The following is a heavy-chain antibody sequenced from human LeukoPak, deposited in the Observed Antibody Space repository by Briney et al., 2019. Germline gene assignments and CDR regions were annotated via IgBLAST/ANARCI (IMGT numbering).Heavy chain of an antibody. CDR2: INHSGST. CDR3: ARGPLSCSSSWYVVNWFDP. D-gene: IGHD6-13*01. Sequence: PSETLSLTCAVYGGSFSGYYWSWIRQPPGKGLEWIGEINHSGSTNYNPSLKSRVTISVDTSKNQFSLKLSSVTAADTAVYYCARGPLSCSSSWYVVNWFDPWDQGTLVTVSS. J-gene: IGHJ5*02. V-gene: IGHV4-34*01. CDR1: GGSFSGYY.